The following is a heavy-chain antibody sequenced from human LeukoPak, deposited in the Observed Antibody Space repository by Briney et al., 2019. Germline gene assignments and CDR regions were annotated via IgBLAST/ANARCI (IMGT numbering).Heavy chain of an antibody. CDR3: ARYYSRAFDI. J-gene: IGHJ3*02. D-gene: IGHD3-10*01. Sequence: GGSLRLSCAASGFTFSNAWMSWVRQAPGKGLEWVANIKQDGSEKYYVDSVKGRFTISRDNVKNSLYLQMNSLRAEDTAVYYCARYYSRAFDIWGQGTMVTVSS. V-gene: IGHV3-7*01. CDR2: IKQDGSEK. CDR1: GFTFSNAW.